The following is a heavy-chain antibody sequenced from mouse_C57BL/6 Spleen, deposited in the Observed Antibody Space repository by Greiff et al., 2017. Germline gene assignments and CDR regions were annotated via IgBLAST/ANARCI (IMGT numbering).Heavy chain of an antibody. J-gene: IGHJ3*01. CDR3: ARDSGSFAY. V-gene: IGHV3-6*01. CDR1: GYSITSGNY. Sequence: EVQLQQSGPGLVKPSQSLSLTCSVTGYSITSGNYWNWIRQFPGNKLEWLGYISYDGSNTNNPSLKNRISITRDTSKNQFFLKLNSVTTEDTATYYCARDSGSFAYWGQGTLVTVSA. CDR2: ISYDGSN.